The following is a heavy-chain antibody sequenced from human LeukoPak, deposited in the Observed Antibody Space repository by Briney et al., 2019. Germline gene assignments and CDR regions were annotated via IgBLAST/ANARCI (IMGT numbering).Heavy chain of an antibody. J-gene: IGHJ4*02. Sequence: SGTLSLTCAVSGGSISSSNWWSWVRQPPGKGLEWIGEIYHSGSTNYNPSLKSRVTISVDKSKNQFSLKLSSVTAADTAVYYCASRVGLSKSVFGAVGAEFDYWGQGTLVTVSS. D-gene: IGHD3-3*01. CDR3: ASRVGLSKSVFGAVGAEFDY. CDR1: GGSISSSNW. V-gene: IGHV4-4*02. CDR2: IYHSGST.